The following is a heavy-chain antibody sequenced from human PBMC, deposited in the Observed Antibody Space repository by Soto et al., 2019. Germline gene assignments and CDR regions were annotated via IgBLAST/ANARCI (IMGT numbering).Heavy chain of an antibody. CDR2: IYYSGNT. V-gene: IGHV4-61*08. D-gene: IGHD5-18*01. CDR3: ARIPVDTEMSYWVDP. CDR1: GDSVTSGDYY. J-gene: IGHJ5*01. Sequence: SETLSLTCTVSGDSVTSGDYYWSWIRQPPGKGLEWIGYIYYSGNTNHSPSLKSRVAISLDASDNQFSLKLSYVTAADTAVYGCARIPVDTEMSYWVDPCGEGTLVT.